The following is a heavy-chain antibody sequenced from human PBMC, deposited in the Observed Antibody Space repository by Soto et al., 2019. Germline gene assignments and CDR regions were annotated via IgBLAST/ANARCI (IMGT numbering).Heavy chain of an antibody. CDR2: IWYDGSNK. CDR1: GFTFSSYG. Sequence: QVRLVESGGGVVQPGRSLRLSCAASGFTFSSYGMHWVRQAPGKGLEWVAVIWYDGSNKYYADSVKGRFTISRDNSKNTLYLQMNSLRAEDTAVYYCARDSDPYCISTSCYYYYGMDVWGQGTTVTVSS. V-gene: IGHV3-33*01. D-gene: IGHD2-2*01. CDR3: ARDSDPYCISTSCYYYYGMDV. J-gene: IGHJ6*02.